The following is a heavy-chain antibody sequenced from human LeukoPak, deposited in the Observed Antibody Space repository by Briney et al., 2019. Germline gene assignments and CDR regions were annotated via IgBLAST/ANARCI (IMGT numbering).Heavy chain of an antibody. D-gene: IGHD2-15*01. CDR3: ARVRIGTINWFDP. Sequence: GGSLRLSCAASGFTFSSYSMNWVRQAPEKGLEWVSSISSSSSYIYYADSVKGRFTISRDNAKNSLYLQMNSLRAEDTAVYYCARVRIGTINWFDPWGQGTLVTVSS. CDR2: ISSSSSYI. CDR1: GFTFSSYS. J-gene: IGHJ5*02. V-gene: IGHV3-21*01.